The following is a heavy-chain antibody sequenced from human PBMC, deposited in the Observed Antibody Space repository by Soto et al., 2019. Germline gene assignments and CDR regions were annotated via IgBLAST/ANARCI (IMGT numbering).Heavy chain of an antibody. CDR1: GFTFSSYA. V-gene: IGHV3-30-3*01. CDR2: ISYDGSNK. CDR3: ARSVTTFDY. Sequence: QVQLVESGGGVVQPGRSLRLSCAASGFTFSSYAMHWVRQAPGKGLEWVAVISYDGSNKYYAYSVKGRFTISRDNSKNTLYLQMNSLRAEDTAVYYCARSVTTFDYWGQGTLVTVSS. J-gene: IGHJ4*02. D-gene: IGHD4-17*01.